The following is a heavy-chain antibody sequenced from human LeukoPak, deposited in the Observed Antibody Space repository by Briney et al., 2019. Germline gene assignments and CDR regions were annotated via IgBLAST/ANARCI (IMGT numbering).Heavy chain of an antibody. CDR2: IYYSGNT. CDR1: GGSISNYY. D-gene: IGHD6-19*01. Sequence: PSETLSLTCTVSGGSISNYYWSWIRQPPGKGLEWIGYIYYSGNTNYNPSLKSRVTISVDTSKNQFSLKLSSVTAADTAVYYCARASYSSGWLPFDYWGQGTLVTVSS. CDR3: ARASYSSGWLPFDY. V-gene: IGHV4-59*01. J-gene: IGHJ4*02.